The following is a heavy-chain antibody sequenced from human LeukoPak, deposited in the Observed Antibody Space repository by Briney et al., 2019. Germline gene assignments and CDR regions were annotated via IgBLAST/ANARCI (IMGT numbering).Heavy chain of an antibody. CDR1: GFTFSSYG. Sequence: GGSLRLSCAASGFTFSSYGMHWVRQAPGKGLEWVAVISYDGSNKYYADSVKGRFTISRDNSKNTLYLQMNSLRAEDTAVYYRAKGAVAGTHDYWGQGTLVTVSS. V-gene: IGHV3-30*18. J-gene: IGHJ4*02. CDR2: ISYDGSNK. D-gene: IGHD6-19*01. CDR3: AKGAVAGTHDY.